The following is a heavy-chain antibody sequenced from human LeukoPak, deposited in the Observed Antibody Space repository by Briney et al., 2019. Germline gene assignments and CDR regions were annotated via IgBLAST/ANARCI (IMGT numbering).Heavy chain of an antibody. CDR2: INHSGST. D-gene: IGHD3-3*01. Sequence: PSETLSLTCAVYGGSFSGYYGSWIRQPPGKGLEWLGEINHSGSTNYNPSLKSRVTISADTSKNQFSLTLSSVTAADTAVYYCARVGVLRFLEWLSLRGAFDLWGQGTMVTVSS. J-gene: IGHJ3*01. CDR3: ARVGVLRFLEWLSLRGAFDL. CDR1: GGSFSGYY. V-gene: IGHV4-34*01.